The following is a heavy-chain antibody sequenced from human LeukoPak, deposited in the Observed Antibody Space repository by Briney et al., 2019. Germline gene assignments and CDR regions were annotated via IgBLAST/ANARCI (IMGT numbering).Heavy chain of an antibody. CDR1: GFTFTSSA. J-gene: IGHJ6*03. V-gene: IGHV1-58*01. Sequence: SVKVSCKASGFTFTSSAVQWVRQARGQRLEWIGWIVVGSGNTNYAQKFQERVTITRDMSTSTAYMELSSLRSEDTAVYYCAAGEYCSSTSCYDYYYYMDVWGKGTTVTVSS. CDR2: IVVGSGNT. D-gene: IGHD2-2*01. CDR3: AAGEYCSSTSCYDYYYYMDV.